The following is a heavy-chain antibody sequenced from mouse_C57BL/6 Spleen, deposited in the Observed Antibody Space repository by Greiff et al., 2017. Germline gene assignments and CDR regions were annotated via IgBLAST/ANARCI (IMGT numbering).Heavy chain of an antibody. CDR1: GYTFPSYW. D-gene: IGHD2-1*01. Sequence: QVQLQQPGAELVKPGASVKLSCKASGYTFPSYWMHWVKQRPGQGLEWIGMIHPNSGSTNYNEKFKSKATLTVDKSSSTAYMQLSSLTSEDSAVYYCARGGGNYDWFAYWGQGTLVTVSA. CDR3: ARGGGNYDWFAY. J-gene: IGHJ3*01. CDR2: IHPNSGST. V-gene: IGHV1-64*01.